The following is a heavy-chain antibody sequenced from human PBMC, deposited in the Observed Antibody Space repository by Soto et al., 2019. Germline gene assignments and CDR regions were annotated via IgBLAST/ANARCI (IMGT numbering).Heavy chain of an antibody. CDR3: TRDSSGYLGGDY. CDR2: INPSGGST. J-gene: IGHJ4*02. D-gene: IGHD3-22*01. V-gene: IGHV1-46*01. CDR1: GYTFTSYY. Sequence: QVQLVQSGAEVKKPGASVKVSCKASGYTFTSYYMHWVRQAPGQGLEWMGIINPSGGSTSYAQKFQGRVTMTRDTSTSTVYMELSSLGSEDTAVYYCTRDSSGYLGGDYWGQGTLVTVSS.